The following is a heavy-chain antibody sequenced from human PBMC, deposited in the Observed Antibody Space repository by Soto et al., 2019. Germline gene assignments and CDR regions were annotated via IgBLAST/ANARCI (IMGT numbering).Heavy chain of an antibody. D-gene: IGHD3-10*01. J-gene: IGHJ6*02. CDR3: ARVDTMVRGARYYGMDV. Sequence: QVQLVQSGAEVKKPGSSVKVSCKASGGTFSSYAISWVRQAPGQGLEWMGGIIPIFGTANYAQKFQGRVTITADESTSTAYMELSSLRSEDTAVYYCARVDTMVRGARYYGMDVWGQGTTVTVSS. V-gene: IGHV1-69*01. CDR2: IIPIFGTA. CDR1: GGTFSSYA.